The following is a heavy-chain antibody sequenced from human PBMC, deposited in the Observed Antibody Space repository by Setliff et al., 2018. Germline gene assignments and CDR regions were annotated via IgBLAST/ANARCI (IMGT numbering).Heavy chain of an antibody. D-gene: IGHD2-2*01. Sequence: GASVKVSCKASGATSTTYAIHWVRQATGHGLEWMGWINAGNGNIRYSQNFQGRVTITTDKSASTAYMELSSLRSEDTAVYYCARDGFEIVVVPVANYYYQYMDVWGKGTTVTVSS. V-gene: IGHV1-3*01. CDR3: ARDGFEIVVVPVANYYYQYMDV. CDR1: GATSTTYA. J-gene: IGHJ6*03. CDR2: INAGNGNI.